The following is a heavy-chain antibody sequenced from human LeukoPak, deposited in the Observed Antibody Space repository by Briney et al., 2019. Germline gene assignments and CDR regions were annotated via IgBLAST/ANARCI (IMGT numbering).Heavy chain of an antibody. J-gene: IGHJ6*02. Sequence: ASVTVSCKASGYTFTIYGISWVRQAPGQGVEWMGWISAYNGNTNYAQKLQGRVTITTDTSTSTAYMELRSLRSDDTAVYYCARVYRAGTSFRVVDGMDVWGQGTTVTVSS. CDR3: ARVYRAGTSFRVVDGMDV. CDR1: GYTFTIYG. CDR2: ISAYNGNT. D-gene: IGHD6-19*01. V-gene: IGHV1-18*01.